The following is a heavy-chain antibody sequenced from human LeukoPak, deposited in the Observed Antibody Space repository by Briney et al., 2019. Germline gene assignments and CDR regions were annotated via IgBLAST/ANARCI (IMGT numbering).Heavy chain of an antibody. CDR1: GGSISSGSYY. Sequence: SETLPLTCTVSGGSISSGSYYWSWIRQPAGKGLEWIGRIYTSGSTNYNPSLKSRVTISVDTSKNQFSLKLSSVTAADTAVYYCARAPTISGYYENWFDPWGQGTLVTVSS. V-gene: IGHV4-61*02. D-gene: IGHD3-22*01. J-gene: IGHJ5*02. CDR2: IYTSGST. CDR3: ARAPTISGYYENWFDP.